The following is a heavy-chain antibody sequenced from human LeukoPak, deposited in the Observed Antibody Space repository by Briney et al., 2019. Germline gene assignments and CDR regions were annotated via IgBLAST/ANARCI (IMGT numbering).Heavy chain of an antibody. D-gene: IGHD1-20*01. V-gene: IGHV3-11*01. Sequence: GGSLGLSCAASGFTFSDYYMNWIRQAPGKGLEWISYISKSGDSIHYADSAKGRFTISRDNAKNSLCLQMNSLRVEDTAVYYCARGNWYSFDYWGQGALVTVSS. CDR2: ISKSGDSI. CDR3: ARGNWYSFDY. CDR1: GFTFSDYY. J-gene: IGHJ4*02.